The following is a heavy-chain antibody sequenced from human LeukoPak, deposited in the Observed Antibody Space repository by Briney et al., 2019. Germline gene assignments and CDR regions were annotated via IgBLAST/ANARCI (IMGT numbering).Heavy chain of an antibody. D-gene: IGHD2-2*02. V-gene: IGHV1-69*13. CDR3: AAPGRVPAAIPDYYYYYYMDV. CDR1: GGTFSSYA. CDR2: IIPIFGTA. J-gene: IGHJ6*03. Sequence: ASVKASCKASGGTFSSYAISWVRQAPGQGLEWMGGIIPIFGTANYAQKFQGRVTITADESTSTAYMELSSLRSEDTAVYYCAAPGRVPAAIPDYYYYYYMDVWGKGTTVTISS.